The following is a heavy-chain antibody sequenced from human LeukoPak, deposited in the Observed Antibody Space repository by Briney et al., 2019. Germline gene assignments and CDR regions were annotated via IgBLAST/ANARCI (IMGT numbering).Heavy chain of an antibody. CDR2: IIPIFVTA. J-gene: IGHJ4*02. CDR3: ARMIVVVTAPSYYFDY. Sequence: GASVKVSCKASGGTFSSYAISWVRQAPGQGLEWMGGIIPIFVTANYAQKFKGRVTITTDESTSTAYMELSSLRSEDTAVYYCARMIVVVTAPSYYFDYWGQGTLVTVSS. V-gene: IGHV1-69*05. CDR1: GGTFSSYA. D-gene: IGHD2-21*02.